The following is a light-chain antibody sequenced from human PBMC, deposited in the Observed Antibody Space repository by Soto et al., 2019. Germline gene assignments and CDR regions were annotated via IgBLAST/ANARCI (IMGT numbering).Light chain of an antibody. Sequence: EIVLTQSPATLSLSPGERATLSCRASQSVTTSLAWYQQKPGQAPRLLIYDASNRATGIPARFSGSGSGTDFTLTISTLEPEDLSVYYCQQHDNWPPLTFGGGTKVEIK. CDR2: DAS. V-gene: IGKV3-11*01. J-gene: IGKJ4*01. CDR3: QQHDNWPPLT. CDR1: QSVTTS.